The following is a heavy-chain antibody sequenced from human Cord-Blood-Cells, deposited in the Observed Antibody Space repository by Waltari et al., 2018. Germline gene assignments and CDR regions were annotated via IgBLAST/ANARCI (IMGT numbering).Heavy chain of an antibody. D-gene: IGHD1-26*01. CDR3: ARHSGSYYFAFDI. CDR2: IYYSGST. J-gene: IGHJ3*02. V-gene: IGHV4-61*01. Sequence: VQLHESGPGLVEPSETMSLSCTASGGSVSSGTYSGGWYRQPPGKGLEWIGYIYYSGSTNYNPSLKSRVTISVDTSKNQFSLKLSSVTAADTAVYYCARHSGSYYFAFDIWGQGTMVTVSS. CDR1: GGSVSSGTYS.